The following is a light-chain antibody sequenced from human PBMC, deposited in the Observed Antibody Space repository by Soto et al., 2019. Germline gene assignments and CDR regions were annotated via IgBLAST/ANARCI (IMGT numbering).Light chain of an antibody. Sequence: QSALTQPASVSGSPGQSITISCTGTSSNVGTYDLVSWYQQHPGKAPKLLIYEVTKRPSGVSNRFSGSKSGNTASLTISGLQAEDEPDYACCSYAASNTLIFGGGTKLTVL. CDR2: EVT. CDR1: SSNVGTYDL. CDR3: CSYAASNTLI. J-gene: IGLJ2*01. V-gene: IGLV2-23*02.